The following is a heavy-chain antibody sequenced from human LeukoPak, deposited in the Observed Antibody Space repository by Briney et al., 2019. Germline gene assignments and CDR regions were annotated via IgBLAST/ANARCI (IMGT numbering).Heavy chain of an antibody. D-gene: IGHD3-10*01. CDR3: ARDRWFPSPLGMDV. CDR2: IYYSGST. J-gene: IGHJ6*01. Sequence: SETLSLTCTVSGGSISSGGYYWSWIRQHPGKGLEWIGYIYYSGSTYYNLSLKSRVTISVDTSKNQFSLKLSSVTAADTAVYYCARDRWFPSPLGMDVWGQGTTVTVSS. V-gene: IGHV4-31*03. CDR1: GGSISSGGYY.